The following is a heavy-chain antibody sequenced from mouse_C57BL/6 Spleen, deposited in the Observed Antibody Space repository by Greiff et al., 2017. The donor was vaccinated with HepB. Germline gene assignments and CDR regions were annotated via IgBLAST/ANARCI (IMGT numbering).Heavy chain of an antibody. V-gene: IGHV5-6*01. CDR2: ISSGGSYT. D-gene: IGHD1-1*01. Sequence: EVQLQESGGDLVKPGGSLKLSCAASGFTFSSYGMSWVRQTPDKRLEWVATISSGGSYTYYPDSVKGRFTISRDNAKNTLYLQMSSLKSEDTAVYYCAREGPITTVVFDVWGTGTTVTVSS. CDR1: GFTFSSYG. J-gene: IGHJ1*03. CDR3: AREGPITTVVFDV.